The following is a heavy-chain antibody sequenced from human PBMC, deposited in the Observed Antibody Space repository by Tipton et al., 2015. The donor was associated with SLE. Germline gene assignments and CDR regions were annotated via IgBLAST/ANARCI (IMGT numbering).Heavy chain of an antibody. CDR1: GGSISSSSYY. Sequence: TLSLTCTVSGGSISSSSYYWGWIRQPPGKGLEWIGTIYYSGSTNYNPSLKSRVTISVDTSKNQFSLKLTSVTAADMAVYYCARESGSSGWSLDSWGQGIPVTVSS. CDR2: IYYSGST. J-gene: IGHJ4*02. CDR3: ARESGSSGWSLDS. V-gene: IGHV4-39*07. D-gene: IGHD6-13*01.